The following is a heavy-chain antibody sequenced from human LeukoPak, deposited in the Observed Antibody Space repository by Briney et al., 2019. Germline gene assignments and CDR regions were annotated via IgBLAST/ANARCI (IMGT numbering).Heavy chain of an antibody. Sequence: PSETLSLTCTVSGGSISSGGYCWSWLRQQPGKGLEWIGDIYYSASTYYNTSPKSPVTISVDTSKNQFSLKLSSVTAADTAVYYCAREGYCTSTSCYIPWGQGTLVTVSS. CDR2: IYYSAST. CDR1: GGSISSGGYC. CDR3: AREGYCTSTSCYIP. J-gene: IGHJ5*02. D-gene: IGHD2-2*02. V-gene: IGHV4-31*01.